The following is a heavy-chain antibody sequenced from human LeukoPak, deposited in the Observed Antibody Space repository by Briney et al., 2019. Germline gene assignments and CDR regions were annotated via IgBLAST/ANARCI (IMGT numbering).Heavy chain of an antibody. D-gene: IGHD2-21*01. CDR1: GFTVSTSV. J-gene: IGHJ3*02. V-gene: IGHV3-30*03. Sequence: PGGSLRLSCAASGFTVSTSVMHWVRQAPGKGLDWAAIISFDGTTKYYADSVKGRFTISRDNSKNTLSLQMNSLRAEDTAVYYCGISPYHVFDIWGQGTMVTVSS. CDR2: ISFDGTTK. CDR3: GISPYHVFDI.